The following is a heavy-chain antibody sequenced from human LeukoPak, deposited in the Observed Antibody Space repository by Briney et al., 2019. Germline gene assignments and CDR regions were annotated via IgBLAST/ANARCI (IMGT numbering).Heavy chain of an antibody. CDR1: GFTFSNAW. CDR3: TTDYYDLSLFDY. CDR2: IKSKTDGGTT. V-gene: IGHV3-15*01. D-gene: IGHD3-3*01. J-gene: IGHJ4*02. Sequence: PGGSLRLSCAASGFTFSNAWMSWVRQAPGKGLEWVGRIKSKTDGGTTDYAAPVKGRFTISRDDSKNTLYLQMNSLKTEDTAVYYCTTDYYDLSLFDYWGQGTLVTVSS.